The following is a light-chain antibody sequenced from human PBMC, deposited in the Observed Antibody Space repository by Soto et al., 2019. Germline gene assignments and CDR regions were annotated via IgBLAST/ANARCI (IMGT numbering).Light chain of an antibody. CDR3: SSYTSRITRV. V-gene: IGLV2-14*01. Sequence: QSVLTQPASVSGSPGQSITISCTGTSSDVGGYNYVSWYQQHPGKAPKLMIYEVTNRPSGVSNRFSGSKSGNTASLTIPGLQAEDEADYYCSSYTSRITRVFGTGTKVTVL. CDR2: EVT. J-gene: IGLJ1*01. CDR1: SSDVGGYNY.